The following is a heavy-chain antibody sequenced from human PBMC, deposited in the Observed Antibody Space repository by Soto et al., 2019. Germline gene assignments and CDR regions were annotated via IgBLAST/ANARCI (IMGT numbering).Heavy chain of an antibody. D-gene: IGHD2-21*02. CDR3: ALKVVTYYDN. J-gene: IGHJ4*02. CDR2: INPAGGTT. V-gene: IGHV1-46*01. CDR1: GYSFTSTY. Sequence: QVQLVQSGAEVKKPGASVRISCRASGYSFTSTYVHWVRQAPGQGPEWMGIINPAGGTTYYAQKFQGRLTITSDTSTDTVFMDLNDLTSEDTAVYFCALKVVTYYDNWGQGTLPTVSS.